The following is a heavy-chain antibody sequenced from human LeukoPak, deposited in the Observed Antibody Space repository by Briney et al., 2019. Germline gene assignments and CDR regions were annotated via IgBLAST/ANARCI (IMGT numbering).Heavy chain of an antibody. J-gene: IGHJ4*02. V-gene: IGHV4-34*01. CDR2: INHSGST. CDR1: GDSISSYY. D-gene: IGHD3-3*01. Sequence: SETLSLTCTVSGDSISSYYWSWIRQPPGKGLEWIGEINHSGSTNYNPSLKSRVTISVDTSKNQFFLKLSSVTAADTAVYYCASASYYDFWSGYSYFDYWGQGTLVTVSS. CDR3: ASASYYDFWSGYSYFDY.